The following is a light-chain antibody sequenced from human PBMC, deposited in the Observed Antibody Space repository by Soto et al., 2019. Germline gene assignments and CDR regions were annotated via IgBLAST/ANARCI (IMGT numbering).Light chain of an antibody. CDR2: GAS. CDR3: QQYDSWPPLT. CDR1: QSVGSN. Sequence: EIVLTQSPATLSVSPGERATLSCRASQSVGSNLAWYQQKPGQAPRLLIYGASTRATGIPARFSGSGSGTEFTLTISSLQSEDFVVYYCQQYDSWPPLTFGGGTKVEIK. J-gene: IGKJ4*01. V-gene: IGKV3-15*01.